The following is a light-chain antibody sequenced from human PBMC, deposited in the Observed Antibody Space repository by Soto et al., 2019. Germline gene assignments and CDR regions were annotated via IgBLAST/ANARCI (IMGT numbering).Light chain of an antibody. CDR1: QDVSRY. V-gene: IGKV1-9*01. CDR3: QQLQRTPFT. CDR2: GAS. J-gene: IGKJ3*01. Sequence: QLTQSPSSLSASVGDRVTITCRASQDVSRYLAWYQQKAGKAPKLLIYGASTLQSGVPSRFSGFGSGTEFTLTISSLQPEDFATDHCQQLQRTPFTFGPGTTVYV.